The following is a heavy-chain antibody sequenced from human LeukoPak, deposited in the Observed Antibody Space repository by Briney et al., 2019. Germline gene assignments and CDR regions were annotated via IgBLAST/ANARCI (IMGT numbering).Heavy chain of an antibody. CDR1: GGSFSGYY. V-gene: IGHV4-34*01. Sequence: SETLSLTCAVYGGSFSGYYWSWIRQPPGKGLEWIGEINHSGSTNYNPSLKSRVTISVDTSKNQFSLKLSSVTAADTAVYYCARGLQVNDCSSTSCPTYYYYYMDVWGKGTTVTVSS. J-gene: IGHJ6*03. CDR3: ARGLQVNDCSSTSCPTYYYYYMDV. D-gene: IGHD2-2*01. CDR2: INHSGST.